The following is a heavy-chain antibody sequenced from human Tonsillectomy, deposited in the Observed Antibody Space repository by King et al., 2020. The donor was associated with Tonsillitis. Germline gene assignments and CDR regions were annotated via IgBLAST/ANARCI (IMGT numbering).Heavy chain of an antibody. CDR2: IHYSGST. D-gene: IGHD5-24*01. CDR1: GGSISRSSYY. CDR3: ASHPIEMATITGTFEY. V-gene: IGHV4-39*01. J-gene: IGHJ4*02. Sequence: QLQESGPGLVKPSETLSLTCTVSGGSISRSSYYWGWIRQPPGQGLEWIGSIHYSGSTYYNPSLKSRVTISVDTSNKQFFLRMRSVTAADTAVYYCASHPIEMATITGTFEYWGQGTLVTVSS.